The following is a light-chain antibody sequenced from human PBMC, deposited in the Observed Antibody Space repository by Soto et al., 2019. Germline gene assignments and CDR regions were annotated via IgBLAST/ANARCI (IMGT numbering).Light chain of an antibody. V-gene: IGKV4-1*01. CDR2: WAS. Sequence: DIVMTQSPDSLAVSLGERATINCKSSQSLLYSSNNKNYLTWYQHKPGQPPKLLIYWASTRKSGVPDRFSGSGSGTDFTLTISSXQAEDVAVYYCQQYYSIPPTFGGGTKVDIK. J-gene: IGKJ4*01. CDR3: QQYYSIPPT. CDR1: QSLLYSSNNKNY.